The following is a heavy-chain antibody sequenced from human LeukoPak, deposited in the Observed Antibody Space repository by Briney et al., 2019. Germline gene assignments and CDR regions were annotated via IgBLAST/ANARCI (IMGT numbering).Heavy chain of an antibody. CDR2: IHHSGST. CDR3: ARYEGGP. D-gene: IGHD3-16*01. Sequence: SETLSLTCTVSGYSISSGHYWGWIRQPLGKGLEWIGSIHHSGSTSYNPSLKSRVTISVDTSKNQLSLKLSSVTAADTAVYYCARYEGGPWGQGTLVTVSS. V-gene: IGHV4-38-2*02. J-gene: IGHJ5*02. CDR1: GYSISSGHY.